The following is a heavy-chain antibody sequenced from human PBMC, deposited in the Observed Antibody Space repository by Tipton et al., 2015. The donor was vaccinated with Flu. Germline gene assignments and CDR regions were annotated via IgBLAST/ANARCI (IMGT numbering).Heavy chain of an antibody. D-gene: IGHD3-22*01. V-gene: IGHV3-21*01. CDR2: IKSRDSDI. J-gene: IGHJ3*02. Sequence: GSLRLSCAASGFSFISYTTNWVRQAPGKGLEWVSSIKSRDSDIYYAGSVKGRFTISRDNVKNSVYLQMNSLRAEDTAVYYCVRDCYDCNAFDIWGQGTRVTVSS. CDR3: VRDCYDCNAFDI. CDR1: GFSFISYT.